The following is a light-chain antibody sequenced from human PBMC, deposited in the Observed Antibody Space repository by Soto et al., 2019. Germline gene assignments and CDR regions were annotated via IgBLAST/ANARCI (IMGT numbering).Light chain of an antibody. CDR2: GAS. J-gene: IGKJ1*01. CDR1: QSVSSN. V-gene: IGKV3-15*01. CDR3: QQYNNWPRT. Sequence: EIVMTQSPGTLSVSPGERATLSCRASQSVSSNLAWYQQKPGQAPRLLIYGASTRATGIPARFSGSRSGTEVTLTISSLQSEDFAVYYCQQYNNWPRTFGLGTKVEIK.